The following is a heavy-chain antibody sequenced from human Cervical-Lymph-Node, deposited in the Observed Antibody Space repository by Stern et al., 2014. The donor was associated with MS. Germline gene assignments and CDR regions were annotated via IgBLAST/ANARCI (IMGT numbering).Heavy chain of an antibody. V-gene: IGHV3-7*01. J-gene: IGHJ4*02. CDR3: ARDRGWNVFDF. D-gene: IGHD1-1*01. CDR1: GFTFSNYY. CDR2: INPEGSRN. Sequence: EVQLVESGGGLVQPGGSLRLSCAASGFTFSNYYLSWVRQAPGKGLEWVANINPEGSRNSHVDSVRGRFTISRDNAKNSLYLQMNSLRAEDTAVYYCARDRGWNVFDFWGQGTLVTVSS.